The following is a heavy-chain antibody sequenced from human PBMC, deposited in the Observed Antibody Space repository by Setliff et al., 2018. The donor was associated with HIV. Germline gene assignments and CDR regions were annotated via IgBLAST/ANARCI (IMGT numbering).Heavy chain of an antibody. CDR1: GGTFSSYA. CDR3: VRVTADRTNYYSYMDV. CDR2: IIPICGTA. D-gene: IGHD4-17*01. J-gene: IGHJ6*03. V-gene: IGHV1-69*13. Sequence: SVKVSCKASGGTFSSYAFSWVRQAPGQGLEWMGGIIPICGTANYAQKFQGRVTITADESTSTAYMELRSLTSDDTAVYYCVRVTADRTNYYSYMDVWDKGTTVTVSS.